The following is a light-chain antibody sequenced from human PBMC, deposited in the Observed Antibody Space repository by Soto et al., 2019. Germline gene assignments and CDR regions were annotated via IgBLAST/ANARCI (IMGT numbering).Light chain of an antibody. J-gene: IGKJ2*01. V-gene: IGKV1-27*01. CDR3: QKYNSVPHT. CDR1: QVIYTY. Sequence: DIQMTQSPSSLSASVGDRVTITCRASQVIYTYLAWYQQKPGTVPKLLIYAASTLQSGVPSRFSGSGSGTDFTLTISSLQPEDGATYYCQKYNSVPHTFGQGTKVEIK. CDR2: AAS.